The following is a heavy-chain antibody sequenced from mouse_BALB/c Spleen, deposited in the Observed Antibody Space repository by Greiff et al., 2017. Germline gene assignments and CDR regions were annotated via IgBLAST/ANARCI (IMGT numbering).Heavy chain of an antibody. CDR2: IYPGGGYT. Sequence: QVQLQQSGAELVRPGTSVKISCKASGYTFTNYWLGWVKQRPGHGLEWIGDIYPGGGYTNYNEKFKGKATLTADTSSSTAYMQLSSLTSEDSAVYFCANYDYGGYAMDYWGQGTSVTVSA. V-gene: IGHV1-63*02. CDR1: GYTFTNYW. J-gene: IGHJ4*01. D-gene: IGHD2-4*01. CDR3: ANYDYGGYAMDY.